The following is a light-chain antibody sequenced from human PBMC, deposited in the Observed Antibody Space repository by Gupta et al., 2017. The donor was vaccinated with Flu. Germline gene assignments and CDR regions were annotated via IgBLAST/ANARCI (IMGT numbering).Light chain of an antibody. CDR3: SSFTSSNTWE. Sequence: QSALTQPACVSGSPGQSITISCTGTSSDVGGYNYVSWFQQYPGKAPKLMIYQVSNRPSGVSNRFSGSKSGDTASLTISGLQAEDEADYDCSSFTSSNTWEFGGGTKLTVL. J-gene: IGLJ3*02. CDR1: SSDVGGYNY. CDR2: QVS. V-gene: IGLV2-14*01.